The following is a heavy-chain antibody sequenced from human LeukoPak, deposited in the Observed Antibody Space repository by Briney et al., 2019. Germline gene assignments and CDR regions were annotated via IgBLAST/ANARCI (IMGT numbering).Heavy chain of an antibody. D-gene: IGHD6-6*01. CDR3: ARTGSSQLVGDY. CDR1: GGSISSGGYY. J-gene: IGHJ4*02. Sequence: SETPSLTCTVSGGSISSGGYYWSWIRQHPGKGLEWIGYIYYSGSTYYNPSLKSRVTISVDTSKNQFSLKLSSVTAADTAVYYCARTGSSQLVGDYWGQGTLVTVSS. V-gene: IGHV4-31*03. CDR2: IYYSGST.